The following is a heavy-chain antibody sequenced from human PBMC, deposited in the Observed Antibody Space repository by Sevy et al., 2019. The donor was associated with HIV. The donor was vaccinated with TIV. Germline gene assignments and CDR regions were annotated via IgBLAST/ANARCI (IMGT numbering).Heavy chain of an antibody. Sequence: GGSLRLSCAASGFTFDDYAMHWVRQAPGKGLEWVSGISWNGGSIGYADSVKGRFTISRDNAKNSLYLQMNSLRAEDTALYYCAKDKDPYNWNYDPFDYWGQGTLVTVSS. CDR1: GFTFDDYA. J-gene: IGHJ4*02. D-gene: IGHD1-7*01. CDR2: ISWNGGSI. CDR3: AKDKDPYNWNYDPFDY. V-gene: IGHV3-9*01.